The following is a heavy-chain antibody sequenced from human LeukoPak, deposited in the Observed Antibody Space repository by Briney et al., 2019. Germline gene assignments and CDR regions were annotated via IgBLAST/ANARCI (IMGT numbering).Heavy chain of an antibody. J-gene: IGHJ4*02. CDR2: ISYSGST. CDR3: VRTPANWGSRYYFDY. V-gene: IGHV4-30-4*08. Sequence: PSGTLSLTCAVSGGSISSGDYYWSWIRQPPGKGLEWIGYISYSGSTYYNPSLKSRVTISVDTSKNQFSLKLSSVTAADTAVYYCVRTPANWGSRYYFDYWGQGTLVTVSS. CDR1: GGSISSGDYY. D-gene: IGHD7-27*01.